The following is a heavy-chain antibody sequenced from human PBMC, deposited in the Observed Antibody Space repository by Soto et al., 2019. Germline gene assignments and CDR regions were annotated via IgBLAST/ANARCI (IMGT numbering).Heavy chain of an antibody. D-gene: IGHD5-18*01. V-gene: IGHV1-69*12. Sequence: QVQLVQSGAEVKKPGSSVKVSCKASGGTFSSYAISWVRQAPGQGLEWMGGIIPIFGAANYAQKFQGRVTITADESTSTAYMELSSLRSEDTAVYYCARGSGYSQGPYYYGMDVWGQGTTVTVSS. CDR2: IIPIFGAA. J-gene: IGHJ6*02. CDR3: ARGSGYSQGPYYYGMDV. CDR1: GGTFSSYA.